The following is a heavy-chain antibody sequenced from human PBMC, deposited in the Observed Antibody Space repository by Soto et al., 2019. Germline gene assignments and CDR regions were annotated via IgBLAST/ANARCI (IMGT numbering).Heavy chain of an antibody. CDR1: GFRFSDYW. CDR2: IKKDGSEQ. D-gene: IGHD6-19*01. CDR3: ARAVTSNGWSELHSDI. J-gene: IGHJ4*02. V-gene: IGHV3-7*05. Sequence: GGSLRLSCAASGFRFSDYWMSWVRQAPGKGLEWVANIKKDGSEQYNVDSVRGRFSISRDNAKTSLYLQMNSLRVEDTALYYSARAVTSNGWSELHSDIWGQGTPVTVSS.